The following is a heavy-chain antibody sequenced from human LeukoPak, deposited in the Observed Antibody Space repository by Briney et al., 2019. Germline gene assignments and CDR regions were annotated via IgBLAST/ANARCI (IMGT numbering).Heavy chain of an antibody. CDR3: SRDLTSTPNWEFVY. Sequence: ASVKVSCKASGYTCAGYFIHWVQQAPGQGLEWVGRINCNSGGTEFAQKFQGRVTMTRDTSISTAYVEVSRLKSDDTAVYFCSRDLTSTPNWEFVYWGQGTLVTVSS. CDR2: INCNSGGT. CDR1: GYTCAGYF. J-gene: IGHJ4*02. D-gene: IGHD1-26*01. V-gene: IGHV1-2*06.